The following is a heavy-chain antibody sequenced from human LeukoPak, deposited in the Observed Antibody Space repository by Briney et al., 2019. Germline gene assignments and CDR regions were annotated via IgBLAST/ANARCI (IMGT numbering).Heavy chain of an antibody. D-gene: IGHD3-22*01. CDR3: ARARNYYDSSGFYYEGDAFDI. CDR2: IYSSGST. J-gene: IGHJ3*02. Sequence: ETLSLTCTVSGGSISSYHWSWIRQPPGKGLESIGYIYSSGSTHYNPSLKSRVTISVDTSKNQFSLKLSSVTAADTAVYYCARARNYYDSSGFYYEGDAFDIWGQGTMVTVSS. CDR1: GGSISSYH. V-gene: IGHV4-59*01.